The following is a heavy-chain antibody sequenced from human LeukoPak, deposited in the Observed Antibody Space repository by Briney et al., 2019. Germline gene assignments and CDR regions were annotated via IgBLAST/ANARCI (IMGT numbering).Heavy chain of an antibody. D-gene: IGHD3-10*01. CDR1: GFIFRNYG. V-gene: IGHV3-33*01. J-gene: IGHJ4*02. CDR2: FWSDGRQK. Sequence: PGGSLRLSCAASGFIFRNYGFHWVRQAPGKGLEWVAVFWSDGRQKYYVDSVKGRFTVSRDTSKKTVYLQMNSLRAEDTAVYYCARDDDGSGKYGQLYWGQGTLVTVSS. CDR3: ARDDDGSGKYGQLY.